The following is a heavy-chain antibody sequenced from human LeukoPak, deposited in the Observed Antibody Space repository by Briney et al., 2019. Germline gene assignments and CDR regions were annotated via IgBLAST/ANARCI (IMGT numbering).Heavy chain of an antibody. D-gene: IGHD4-17*01. V-gene: IGHV1-18*01. Sequence: ASVKVSCKAAGYTFTSYGISWVRQAPGQGLEWMGWISAYNGNTNYAQKLQGRVTMTTDTSTSTAYMELRSLRSDDTAVYYCARDLFTYGDYYPCVYWGQGTLVTVSS. CDR1: GYTFTSYG. CDR2: ISAYNGNT. CDR3: ARDLFTYGDYYPCVY. J-gene: IGHJ4*02.